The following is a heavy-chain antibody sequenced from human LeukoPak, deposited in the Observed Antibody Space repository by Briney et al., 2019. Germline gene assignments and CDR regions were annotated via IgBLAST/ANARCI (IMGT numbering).Heavy chain of an antibody. CDR1: GYSISSGYY. Sequence: SETLSLTYAVSGYSISSGYYWGWIRQPPGKGLEWIGSIYHSGSTYYNPSLKSRVTISVDTSKNQFSLKLSSVTAADTAVYYCARISGSYYIDYWGQGTLVTVSS. J-gene: IGHJ4*02. V-gene: IGHV4-38-2*01. CDR2: IYHSGST. CDR3: ARISGSYYIDY. D-gene: IGHD1-26*01.